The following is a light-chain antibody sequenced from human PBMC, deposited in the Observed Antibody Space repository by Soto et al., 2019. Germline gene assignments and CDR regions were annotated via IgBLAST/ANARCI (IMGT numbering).Light chain of an antibody. CDR2: GAS. Sequence: EIVLTPSPGTLSLSPGEGATLSCRASQSVYNNYLAWYQQKPGQAPRLLISGASIRATGIPDRFSGSGSGTDFTLTISRLEPEDFAVYYCQRYGSSPPHTFGQGTKLEIK. J-gene: IGKJ2*01. CDR3: QRYGSSPPHT. V-gene: IGKV3-20*01. CDR1: QSVYNNY.